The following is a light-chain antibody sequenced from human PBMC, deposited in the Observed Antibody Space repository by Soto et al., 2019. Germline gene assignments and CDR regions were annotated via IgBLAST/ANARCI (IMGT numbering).Light chain of an antibody. J-gene: IGLJ3*02. Sequence: QTVVTQPPSASGTPGQRVTISCSGSSSDIGRNYVFWYQQLPGTAPKLLIYRNDQRPSGVPDRFSGSKSGTSASLAISGLRSDDEADYYCAAWDDGLSAWVFGGGTKLTVL. CDR3: AAWDDGLSAWV. CDR2: RND. CDR1: SSDIGRNY. V-gene: IGLV1-47*01.